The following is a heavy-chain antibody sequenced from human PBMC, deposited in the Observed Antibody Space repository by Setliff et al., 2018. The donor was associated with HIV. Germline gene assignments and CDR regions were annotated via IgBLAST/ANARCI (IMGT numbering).Heavy chain of an antibody. CDR3: ARFEVTTVTTRDY. J-gene: IGHJ4*02. CDR1: GGSASNSRYY. Sequence: PSETLSLTCTVSGGSASNSRYYWAWIRQPPGKGLEYIGSIRYNEKTYYNPSLKSRVTISLDTSRNQFSLKLRSVTAADTAVYYCARFEVTTVTTRDYWGQGTLVTVSS. V-gene: IGHV4-39*07. D-gene: IGHD4-17*01. CDR2: IRYNEKT.